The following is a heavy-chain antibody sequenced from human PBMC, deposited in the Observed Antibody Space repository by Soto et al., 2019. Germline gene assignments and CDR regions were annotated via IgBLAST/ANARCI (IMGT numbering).Heavy chain of an antibody. Sequence: QVQLVESGGGVVQPGRSLRLSCAASGFTFSSYAMHWVRQAPGKGLEWVAVISYDGSNKYYADSVKGRVTISRDNSKNPLYLQMNSLRAEDTAVYYCARTPRGQWELPYYYYGMDVWGQGTTVTVSS. CDR3: ARTPRGQWELPYYYYGMDV. V-gene: IGHV3-30-3*01. D-gene: IGHD1-26*01. CDR2: ISYDGSNK. CDR1: GFTFSSYA. J-gene: IGHJ6*02.